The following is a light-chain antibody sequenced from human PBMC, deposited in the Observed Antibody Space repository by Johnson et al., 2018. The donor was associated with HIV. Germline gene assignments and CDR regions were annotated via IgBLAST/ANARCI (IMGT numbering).Light chain of an antibody. J-gene: IGLJ1*01. CDR3: GTWDSSLSAYV. Sequence: QSVLMQPPSISAAPGQKVTISCSGDNSNIGRNYVSWYQQLPGTAPKLLIFDNNKRPSGIPDRFSASKSGTSATLGITGLPTGDEADYYCGTWDSSLSAYVFGTGTKVTVL. CDR1: NSNIGRNY. V-gene: IGLV1-51*01. CDR2: DNN.